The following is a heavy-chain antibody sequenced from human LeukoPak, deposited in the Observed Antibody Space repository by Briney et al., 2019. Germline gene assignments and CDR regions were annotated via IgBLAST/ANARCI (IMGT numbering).Heavy chain of an antibody. V-gene: IGHV1-46*01. Sequence: ASVKVSCKASGYTFTSYYMHWVRQAPGQGLEWVGIINPSGGSTSYAQKFQGRVTMTRDMSTSTVYMELSSLRSEDTAVYYCARGDYSYYYGSGSSFDYWGQGTLVTVSS. CDR1: GYTFTSYY. D-gene: IGHD3-10*01. CDR3: ARGDYSYYYGSGSSFDY. CDR2: INPSGGST. J-gene: IGHJ4*02.